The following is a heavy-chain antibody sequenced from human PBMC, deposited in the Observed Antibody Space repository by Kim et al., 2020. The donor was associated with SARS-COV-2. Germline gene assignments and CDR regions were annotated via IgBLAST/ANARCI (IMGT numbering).Heavy chain of an antibody. J-gene: IGHJ4*02. Sequence: YYADSVKGRFSISRDNAKNALYLQMHSLRAEDTAVYYCARRYSSSPYFDYWGQGTLVTVSS. CDR3: ARRYSSSPYFDY. D-gene: IGHD6-13*01. V-gene: IGHV3-11*04.